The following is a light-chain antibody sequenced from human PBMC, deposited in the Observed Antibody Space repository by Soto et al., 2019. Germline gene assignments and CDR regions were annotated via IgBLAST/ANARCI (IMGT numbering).Light chain of an antibody. V-gene: IGKV2-28*01. J-gene: IGKJ1*01. Sequence: DIVMTQSPLSLPVTPGEPASISCRSSQSLLHSNGYNYLDWYLQKPGQSPQLLIYLGSNRASGVADRFSGSGSGTDFTLKISRVEAEDGGVYYCMPALQTWTFGQGTKVEIK. CDR2: LGS. CDR1: QSLLHSNGYNY. CDR3: MPALQTWT.